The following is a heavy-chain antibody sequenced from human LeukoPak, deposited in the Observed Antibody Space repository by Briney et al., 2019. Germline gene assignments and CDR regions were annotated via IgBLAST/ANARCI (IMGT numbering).Heavy chain of an antibody. CDR2: IYYSGST. V-gene: IGHV4-39*01. Sequence: PSETLSLTCTASGDSISRSLYYWGWIRQPPGKGLEWIGTIYYSGSTYYNPSLKSRVIISVDTSKNQFSLKLTSVTAADTAVYYCARSYGGHPVCDAFDIWGQGTMVTVSS. CDR1: GDSISRSLYY. D-gene: IGHD4-23*01. J-gene: IGHJ3*02. CDR3: ARSYGGHPVCDAFDI.